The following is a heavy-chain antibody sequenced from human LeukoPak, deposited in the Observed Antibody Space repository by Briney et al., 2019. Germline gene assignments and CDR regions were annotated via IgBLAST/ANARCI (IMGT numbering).Heavy chain of an antibody. CDR3: ARVFDPDTAMGLDYYYGMDV. Sequence: ASVKVSCKASGYTFTSYYMHWVRQAPGQGLEWMGIINPSGGSTSYAQKFQGRVTKTRDTSTSTVYMELSSLRSEDTAVYYCARVFDPDTAMGLDYYYGMDVWGQGTTVTVSS. CDR2: INPSGGST. V-gene: IGHV1-46*01. J-gene: IGHJ6*02. CDR1: GYTFTSYY. D-gene: IGHD5-18*01.